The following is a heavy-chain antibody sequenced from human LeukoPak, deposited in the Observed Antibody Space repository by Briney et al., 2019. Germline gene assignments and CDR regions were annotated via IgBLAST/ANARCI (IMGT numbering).Heavy chain of an antibody. CDR2: ISSSGSTI. Sequence: GGSLRLSCAASGFTFSSYEMNWVRQAPGKGLEWVSYISSSGSTIYYADSVKGRFTISRDNAKNSLYLQVNSLRADDTAVYYCARLQRYVSAYYYGMDVWGQGTTVTVSS. CDR3: ARLQRYVSAYYYGMDV. D-gene: IGHD5-24*01. V-gene: IGHV3-48*03. CDR1: GFTFSSYE. J-gene: IGHJ6*02.